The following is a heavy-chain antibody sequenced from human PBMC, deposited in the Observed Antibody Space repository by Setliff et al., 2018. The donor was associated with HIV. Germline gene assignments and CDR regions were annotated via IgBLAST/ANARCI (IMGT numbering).Heavy chain of an antibody. Sequence: SETLSLTCAVYGGAFSGYYWTWIRQSPGRGLEWIGELSPSGTTRSNPSLQSRVTISLDTSKNQFSLKLSSVTAADTAVYYCAKDPKYYYKYFQYWGPGTLVTVSS. J-gene: IGHJ1*01. D-gene: IGHD1-26*01. V-gene: IGHV4-34*01. CDR1: GGAFSGYY. CDR2: LSPSGTT. CDR3: AKDPKYYYKYFQY.